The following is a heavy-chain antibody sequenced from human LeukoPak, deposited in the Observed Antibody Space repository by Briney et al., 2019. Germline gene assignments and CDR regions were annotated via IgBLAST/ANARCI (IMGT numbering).Heavy chain of an antibody. CDR3: AKDRSHSGCYDY. Sequence: GGSLRLSCAASGFTFSSYAMSWVRQAPGKGLEWVSAISGSGGSTYYADSEKGRFTISRDNSKNTLYLQMNSLRAEDTAVYYCAKDRSHSGCYDYWDQGTLVTVSS. D-gene: IGHD6-19*01. CDR1: GFTFSSYA. V-gene: IGHV3-23*01. J-gene: IGHJ4*02. CDR2: ISGSGGST.